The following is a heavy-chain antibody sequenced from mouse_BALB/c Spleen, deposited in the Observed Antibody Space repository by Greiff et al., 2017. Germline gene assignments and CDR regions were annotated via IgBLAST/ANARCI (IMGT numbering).Heavy chain of an antibody. Sequence: VKVVESGAGLVKPGASVKLSCKASGYTFTEYIIHWVKQRSGQGLEWIGWFYPGSGSIKYNEKFKDKATLTADKSSSTVYMELSRLTSEDSAVYFCARHEEEARATWFAYWGQGTLVTVSA. CDR1: GYTFTEYI. D-gene: IGHD3-1*01. CDR3: ARHEEEARATWFAY. J-gene: IGHJ3*01. CDR2: FYPGSGSI. V-gene: IGHV1-62-2*01.